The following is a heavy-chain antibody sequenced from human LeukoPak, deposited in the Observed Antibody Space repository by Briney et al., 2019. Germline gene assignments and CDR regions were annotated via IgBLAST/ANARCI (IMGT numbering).Heavy chain of an antibody. D-gene: IGHD6-13*01. CDR2: INTDGSST. CDR1: GFTFSSYA. V-gene: IGHV3-74*01. Sequence: PGGSLRLSCAASGFTFSSYAMSWVRQAPGKGLVWVSRINTDGSSTDYAHSVKGRFTISRDNAKNTLYLQMSSLRAEDTAVYYCARDLMGIAYRGAFYYWGQGTLVTVSS. J-gene: IGHJ4*02. CDR3: ARDLMGIAYRGAFYY.